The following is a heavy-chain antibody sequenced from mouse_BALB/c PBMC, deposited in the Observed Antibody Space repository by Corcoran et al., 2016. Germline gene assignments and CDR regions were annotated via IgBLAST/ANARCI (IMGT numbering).Heavy chain of an antibody. D-gene: IGHD4-1*01. CDR2: IDPANGNT. Sequence: EVQLQQSGAELVKPGASVKLSCTASGFNIKDTYMHWVKQRPEQGLEWIGRIDPANGNTKYDPKFQGKATITAYTSYNTAYLQLSSLTSEDTSVYYCANWDWYFDVWGAGTTVTVSS. J-gene: IGHJ1*01. V-gene: IGHV14-3*02. CDR3: ANWDWYFDV. CDR1: GFNIKDTY.